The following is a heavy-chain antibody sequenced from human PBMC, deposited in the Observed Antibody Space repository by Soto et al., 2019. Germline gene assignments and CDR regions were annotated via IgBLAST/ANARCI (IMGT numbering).Heavy chain of an antibody. D-gene: IGHD6-19*01. J-gene: IGHJ4*02. CDR3: VRDSGSGRDY. CDR1: GFTFSTYS. Sequence: EVQLVESGGGLVQPGGSLSLSCAASGFTFSTYSMDWVRQAPGKGLEWVSYISSTSTSIFYADSVKGRFTISRDNAKNSLYLQMNSLRDEDTAVYYCVRDSGSGRDYWGQGTLDTVSS. CDR2: ISSTSTSI. V-gene: IGHV3-48*02.